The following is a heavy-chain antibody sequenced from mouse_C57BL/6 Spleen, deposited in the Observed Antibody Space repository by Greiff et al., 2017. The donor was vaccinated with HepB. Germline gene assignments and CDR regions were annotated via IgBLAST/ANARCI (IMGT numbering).Heavy chain of an antibody. CDR1: GYTFTSYW. D-gene: IGHD2-3*01. CDR2: INPSNGGT. CDR3: ARVRYDGYSLAWFAY. V-gene: IGHV1-53*01. Sequence: QVQLQQPGTELVKPGASVKLSCKASGYTFTSYWMHWVKQRPGQGLEWIGNINPSNGGTNYNEKFKSKATLTVDKSSSTAYMQLSSLTSEYSAFYYCARVRYDGYSLAWFAYWGQGTLVTVSA. J-gene: IGHJ3*01.